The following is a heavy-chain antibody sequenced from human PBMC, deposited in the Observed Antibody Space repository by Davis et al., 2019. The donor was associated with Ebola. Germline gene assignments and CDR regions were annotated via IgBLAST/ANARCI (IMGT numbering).Heavy chain of an antibody. CDR3: ARDGLRYTLHY. CDR1: GYTFTSYG. V-gene: IGHV1-18*01. Sequence: ASVKVSCKASGYTFTSYGISWVRQAPGQGLEWMGWISAYNGNTNYAQKLQGRVTMTTDTSTSTAYMELSSLKSEDTAVYYCARDGLRYTLHYWGQGTLVTVSS. J-gene: IGHJ4*02. CDR2: ISAYNGNT. D-gene: IGHD3-9*01.